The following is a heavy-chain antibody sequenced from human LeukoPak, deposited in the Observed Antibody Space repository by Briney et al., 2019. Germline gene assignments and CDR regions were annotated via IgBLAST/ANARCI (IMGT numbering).Heavy chain of an antibody. J-gene: IGHJ5*02. CDR3: ARDAGNSGYGCDL. Sequence: GGSLRLSCAASGFTFSSYAMSWVRQAPGKGLEWVSHIRSSSETFYADPVKGRFTISRDNARNSLYLQMNNLRGEDTAIYYCARDAGNSGYGCDLWGQGTLVTVSS. CDR1: GFTFSSYA. D-gene: IGHD5-12*01. V-gene: IGHV3-48*01. CDR2: IRSSSET.